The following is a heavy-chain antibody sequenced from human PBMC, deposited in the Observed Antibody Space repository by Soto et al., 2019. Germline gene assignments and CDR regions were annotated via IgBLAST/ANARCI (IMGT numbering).Heavy chain of an antibody. CDR3: ARGGHYYYYYYMDV. Sequence: ASVKVSCKASGYSFTNYGVTWVRQAPGQGLEWMGWISAFNGNTHYAQNLQGRVTMTTDASTSTAYLQWSSLKASDTAMYYCARGGHYYYYYYMDVWGKGTTVNVSS. J-gene: IGHJ6*03. V-gene: IGHV1-18*01. D-gene: IGHD3-16*01. CDR1: GYSFTNYG. CDR2: ISAFNGNT.